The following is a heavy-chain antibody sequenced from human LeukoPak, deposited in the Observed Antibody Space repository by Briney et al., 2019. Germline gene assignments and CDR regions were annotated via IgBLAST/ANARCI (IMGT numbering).Heavy chain of an antibody. CDR3: AKELMGFDY. CDR1: GFTFSSYG. CDR2: VSGTGLTT. J-gene: IGHJ4*02. Sequence: PGRSLRLSCAASGFTFSSYGMHWVRQAPRKGLEWVSAVSGTGLTTYYADSVKGRFIVSRDNSKNTVYLQMNSLRGEDAAVYYCAKELMGFDYWGQETLVTVSS. D-gene: IGHD2-8*01. V-gene: IGHV3-23*01.